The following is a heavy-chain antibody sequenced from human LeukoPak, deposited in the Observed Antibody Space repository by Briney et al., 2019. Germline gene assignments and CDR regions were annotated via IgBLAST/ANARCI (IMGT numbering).Heavy chain of an antibody. CDR1: GFTFSSYE. V-gene: IGHV3-48*03. CDR3: VRDKSPSSRGSYYDAFDV. J-gene: IGHJ3*01. D-gene: IGHD6-19*01. Sequence: GSLRLSCAASGFTFSSYEMNWVRQAPGKGLEWVSYISSSGSTIYYADSVKGRFTISRDNAKNSLYLQMNSLRVEDTALYYCVRDKSPSSRGSYYDAFDVWGQGTVVSVSS. CDR2: ISSSGSTI.